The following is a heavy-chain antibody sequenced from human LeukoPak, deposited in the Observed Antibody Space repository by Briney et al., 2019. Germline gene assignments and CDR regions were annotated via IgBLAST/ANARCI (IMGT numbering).Heavy chain of an antibody. CDR2: VYLTGLT. J-gene: IGHJ4*02. CDR1: RDSLSGYY. Sequence: SETLSLTCTVSRDSLSGYYWSWIRQPPGKGLEWVGYVYLTGLTHYSPSLRSRVTVSLDTSRNQVSMKLSSVTVEDMAVYYCARHRFGHLFDYWGQGTLVIVSS. CDR3: ARHRFGHLFDY. D-gene: IGHD3-16*01. V-gene: IGHV4-59*01.